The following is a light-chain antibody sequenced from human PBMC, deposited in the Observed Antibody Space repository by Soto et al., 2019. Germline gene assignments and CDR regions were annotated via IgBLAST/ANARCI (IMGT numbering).Light chain of an antibody. CDR3: ATWDDTLNGVV. CDR2: YDD. CDR1: TSNIGNNA. J-gene: IGLJ3*02. Sequence: QSVLTQSPSVSGAPRQRVTITCSGSTSNIGNNAVSWYQQLPGEAPKLLLYYDDLLSSGVSYRFSASKSGTSASLAISGLQSEDEADYYCATWDDTLNGVVFGEGTKVTVL. V-gene: IGLV1-36*01.